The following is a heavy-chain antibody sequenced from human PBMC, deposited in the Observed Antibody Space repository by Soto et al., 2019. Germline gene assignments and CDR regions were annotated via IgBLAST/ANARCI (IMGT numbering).Heavy chain of an antibody. V-gene: IGHV3-23*01. Sequence: EVQLLESGGGLVQPGGSLRLSCAASGFTFGIYVMGWVRQAPGKGLEWVSTISGSGTSAYYADSVKGRFTFSRDNSKNTVYLQMDSLRAEDTAIYYCAKGHADGWYGALDYCGQGSLVIVSS. CDR2: ISGSGTSA. CDR3: AKGHADGWYGALDY. J-gene: IGHJ4*02. D-gene: IGHD6-19*01. CDR1: GFTFGIYV.